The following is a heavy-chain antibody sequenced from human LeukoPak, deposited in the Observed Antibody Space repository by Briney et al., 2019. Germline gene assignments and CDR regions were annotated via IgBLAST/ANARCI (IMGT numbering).Heavy chain of an antibody. Sequence: PGGSLRLSCAASGFTFSTYNMNWVRQAPGKGLEWVSSIGSSSGYIYYADSVKGRFTISRDNAKNSLYLQMNSLRAEDTAVYYCAGGGWEQEHLDYWGRGTLVTVSS. CDR3: AGGGWEQEHLDY. D-gene: IGHD1-26*01. CDR1: GFTFSTYN. CDR2: IGSSSGYI. V-gene: IGHV3-21*01. J-gene: IGHJ4*02.